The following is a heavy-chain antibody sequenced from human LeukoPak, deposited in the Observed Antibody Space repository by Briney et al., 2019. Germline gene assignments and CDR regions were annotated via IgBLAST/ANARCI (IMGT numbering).Heavy chain of an antibody. CDR1: GFTFSNYW. Sequence: GGSLRLSCAGSGFTFSNYWVHWVRQAPGKGLEWVSSIAGSSGYISYADSVKGRFTISRDNAKKSLYLQMTSLTAEDTAVYYCARDRGAYCGGDCYLGFDYWGRGTLVTVSS. CDR2: IAGSSGYI. CDR3: ARDRGAYCGGDCYLGFDY. D-gene: IGHD2-21*02. J-gene: IGHJ4*01. V-gene: IGHV3-21*01.